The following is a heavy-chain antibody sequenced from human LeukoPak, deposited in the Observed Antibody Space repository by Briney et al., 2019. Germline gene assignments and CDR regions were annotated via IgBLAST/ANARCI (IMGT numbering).Heavy chain of an antibody. CDR1: GFTVSSNY. CDR3: AKDLATTFDY. CDR2: ISGSGGST. J-gene: IGHJ4*02. Sequence: GGSLRLSCAASGFTVSSNYMSWVRQAPGKGLEWVSAISGSGGSTYYADSVKGRFTISRDNSKNTLYLQMNSLRAEDTAVYYCAKDLATTFDYWGQGTLVTVSS. V-gene: IGHV3-23*01. D-gene: IGHD5-12*01.